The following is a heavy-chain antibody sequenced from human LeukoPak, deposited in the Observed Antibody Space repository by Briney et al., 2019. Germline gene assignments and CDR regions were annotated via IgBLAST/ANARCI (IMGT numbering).Heavy chain of an antibody. Sequence: SETLSLTCTVSGYSISSGYYWGWIRQPPGKGLEWIGSIYHSGSTYYNPSLKGRVTISVDTSKNQFSLKLSSVTAADTAVYYCARDPHSEGYGMDVWGQGTTVTVSS. V-gene: IGHV4-38-2*02. CDR2: IYHSGST. D-gene: IGHD6-13*01. CDR3: ARDPHSEGYGMDV. J-gene: IGHJ6*02. CDR1: GYSISSGYY.